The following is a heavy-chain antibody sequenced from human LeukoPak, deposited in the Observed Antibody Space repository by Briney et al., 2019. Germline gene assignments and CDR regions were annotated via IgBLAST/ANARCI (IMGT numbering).Heavy chain of an antibody. CDR2: IYYSGST. V-gene: IGHV4-61*01. J-gene: IGHJ5*02. Sequence: PSETLSLTCTVSGGSVSSGSYYWSWIRQPPGKGLEWIGYIYYSGSTNYNPSLKSRVTISVDTSKNQFSLKLSSVTAADAAVYYCARGAYAPGRYFVLRVFDPWGQGTLVTVSS. CDR1: GGSVSSGSYY. D-gene: IGHD3-9*01. CDR3: ARGAYAPGRYFVLRVFDP.